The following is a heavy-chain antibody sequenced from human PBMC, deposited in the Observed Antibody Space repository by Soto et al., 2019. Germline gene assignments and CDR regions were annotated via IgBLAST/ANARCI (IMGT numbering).Heavy chain of an antibody. CDR1: GYTFTSYG. CDR3: AREDIQDIVVVVVAPEGLGY. D-gene: IGHD2-15*01. J-gene: IGHJ4*02. V-gene: IGHV1-18*01. Sequence: QVQLVQSGAEVKKPGASVKVSCKASGYTFTSYGISWVRQAPGQGLEWMGRISGYNGNSNYAQNLQCRVTMTRDTSTRTAYMELRSLRSDDTAVYYCAREDIQDIVVVVVAPEGLGYWGQGTLVTVSS. CDR2: ISGYNGNS.